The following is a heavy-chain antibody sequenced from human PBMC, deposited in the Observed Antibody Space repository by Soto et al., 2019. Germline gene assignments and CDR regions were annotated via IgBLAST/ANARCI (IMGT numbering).Heavy chain of an antibody. D-gene: IGHD2-15*01. V-gene: IGHV3-74*01. Sequence: VQLVESGGGLVQPGGSLRLSCVISGFNFRDYWMHWVRQTPGKGLVWVSRINSDGSSTSYADSVKGRFTISRDNAKNTLYLQMNSLRAEDTAVYYWARDWAVVARTDYYYGMDVWGQGTTVTVSS. J-gene: IGHJ6*02. CDR2: INSDGSST. CDR1: GFNFRDYW. CDR3: ARDWAVVARTDYYYGMDV.